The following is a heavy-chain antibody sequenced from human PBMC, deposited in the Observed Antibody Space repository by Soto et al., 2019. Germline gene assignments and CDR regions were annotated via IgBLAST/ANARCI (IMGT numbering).Heavy chain of an antibody. CDR3: ARDWQQLVPNFDY. CDR1: GFTFSSYS. D-gene: IGHD6-6*01. J-gene: IGHJ4*01. Sequence: GGSLRLSCAASGFTFSSYSMNWVRQAPGKGLEWVSSISSSSSYIYYADSVKGRFTISRDNAKNSLYLQMNSLRAEDTAVYYCARDWQQLVPNFDYWGHGTLVTVSS. CDR2: ISSSSSYI. V-gene: IGHV3-21*01.